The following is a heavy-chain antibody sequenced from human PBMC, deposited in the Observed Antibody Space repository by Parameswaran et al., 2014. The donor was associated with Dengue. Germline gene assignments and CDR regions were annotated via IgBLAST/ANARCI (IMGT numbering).Heavy chain of an antibody. CDR2: ISGINGDT. Sequence: QAGGSLRLSCAASGFAFGSNAMNWVRQAPGKGLQWVSAISGINGDTYYADSVKGRFTISRDNSKNTLYLQLGSLRGEDTAVYYCAKAARGGVADAFEIWGQGTMVTVSS. D-gene: IGHD2-8*02. CDR1: GFAFGSNA. V-gene: IGHV3-23*01. J-gene: IGHJ3*02. CDR3: AKAARGGVADAFEI.